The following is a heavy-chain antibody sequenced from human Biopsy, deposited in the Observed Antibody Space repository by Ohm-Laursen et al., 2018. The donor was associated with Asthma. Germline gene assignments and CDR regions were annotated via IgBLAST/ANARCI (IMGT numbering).Heavy chain of an antibody. V-gene: IGHV1-69*01. CDR1: GGTFTNYP. CDR2: IIPIFDTP. Sequence: SSVKVSCKASGGTFTNYPFTWVRQAPGQGLEWMGGIIPIFDTPNYAQKFKGRVTITADESSSTAYMELSSLRSEDTAVYYCASETGHSYGSGSEYYFDYWGLGTLVTVSS. J-gene: IGHJ4*02. CDR3: ASETGHSYGSGSEYYFDY. D-gene: IGHD3-10*01.